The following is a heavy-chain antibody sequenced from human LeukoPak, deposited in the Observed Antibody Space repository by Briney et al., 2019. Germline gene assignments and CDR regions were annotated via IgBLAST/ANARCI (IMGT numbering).Heavy chain of an antibody. V-gene: IGHV4-59*08. CDR2: IYYSGST. J-gene: IGHJ3*02. Sequence: PSETLSLTCTVSGGSISSYYWSWIRQPPGKGLEWIGYIYYSGSTNYNPSLKSRVTISVDTSKNQFSLKLSSVTAADTAVCYRARLGIKYNWSPEYAFDIWGQGTMVTVSS. D-gene: IGHD1-20*01. CDR1: GGSISSYY. CDR3: ARLGIKYNWSPEYAFDI.